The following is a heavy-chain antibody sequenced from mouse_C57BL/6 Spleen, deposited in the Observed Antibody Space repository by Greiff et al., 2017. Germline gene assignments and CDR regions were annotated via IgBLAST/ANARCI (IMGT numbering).Heavy chain of an antibody. V-gene: IGHV1-58*01. Sequence: VQLQQSGAELVRPGSSVKMSCKASGYTFTSYCITWVKQRPGQGLEWIGYIYPGNGYTKYNEKFKGKATLTSDTSSSTAYMQLRSLTSEDSASYFCARGDNYGYYDMEYWGQGTTVTVAS. J-gene: IGHJ4*01. CDR1: GYTFTSYC. D-gene: IGHD1-1*02. CDR3: ARGDNYGYYDMEY. CDR2: IYPGNGYT.